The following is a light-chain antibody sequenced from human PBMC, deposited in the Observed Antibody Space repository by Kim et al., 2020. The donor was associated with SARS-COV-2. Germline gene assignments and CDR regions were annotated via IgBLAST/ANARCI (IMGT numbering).Light chain of an antibody. CDR2: IAS. J-gene: IGKJ4*01. Sequence: PGERATLPCSASTRVSSNYIAWYQQKPGQDPRILIYIASSRDTGIPDWFNGSGYGTDFTLTISRRELGDFAVYYCQQYGSLLLTFGGGTKLDIK. CDR1: TRVSSNY. CDR3: QQYGSLLLT. V-gene: IGKV3-20*01.